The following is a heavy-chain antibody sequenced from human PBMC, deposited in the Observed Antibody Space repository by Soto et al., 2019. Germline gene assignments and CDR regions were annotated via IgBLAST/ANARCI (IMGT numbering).Heavy chain of an antibody. D-gene: IGHD4-17*01. CDR3: AIGGRDGDYDY. CDR1: GGSFRGYY. J-gene: IGHJ4*02. Sequence: QVQLQQWGAGLLKPSETLSLTCAVYGGSFRGYYWSWIRQPPGKGLEWLGEINHSGSINYNPPLKSXXTXPXXTSKRQISLKVSSVTAADTAVYCCAIGGRDGDYDYWGQGTLVTVSS. V-gene: IGHV4-34*01. CDR2: INHSGSI.